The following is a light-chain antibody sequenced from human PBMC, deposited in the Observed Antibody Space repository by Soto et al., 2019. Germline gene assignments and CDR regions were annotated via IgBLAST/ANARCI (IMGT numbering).Light chain of an antibody. J-gene: IGLJ1*01. CDR1: SSNIGAGYD. CDR2: GNS. V-gene: IGLV1-40*01. Sequence: QSVLTQRPPVSGAPGQRVTVSCTGRSSNIGAGYDVHWYQQLPGTAPKLLIYGNSNRPSGVPDRFSGSKSGTSASLAITGLQAEDEADYYCQSYDSSLTSYVFGTGTKVTVL. CDR3: QSYDSSLTSYV.